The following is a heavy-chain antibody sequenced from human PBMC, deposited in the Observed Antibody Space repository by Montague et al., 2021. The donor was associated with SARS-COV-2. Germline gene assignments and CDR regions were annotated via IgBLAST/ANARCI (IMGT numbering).Heavy chain of an antibody. CDR1: GDSVSTNSGT. CDR2: TYYRSEWYS. J-gene: IGHJ4*02. Sequence: CAISGDSVSTNSGTWNWVRLSPSRGLKWLGRTYYRSEWYSDYSVSVKSRININPDTSKNQFSLQLNSVTPEDTAVYYCARAERGSCGDGNCYQYFFNYWGQGTLVTVSS. CDR3: ARAERGSCGDGNCYQYFFNY. D-gene: IGHD2-15*01. V-gene: IGHV6-1*01.